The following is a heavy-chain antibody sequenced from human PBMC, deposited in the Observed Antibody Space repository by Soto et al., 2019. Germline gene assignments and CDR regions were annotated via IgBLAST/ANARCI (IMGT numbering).Heavy chain of an antibody. D-gene: IGHD3-16*01. J-gene: IGHJ6*02. CDR1: GYTFTSYG. Sequence: QVQLVQSGGEVKKLGASVKVSCRTSGYTFTSYGISWVRQAPEQGLEWMGWITAYNGKTDYVQKIQGRVTMTTDTSTTTVYMELRSLRSDDTAVYYCARTLGAAYYYGMDVWGQGTTVTVSS. CDR3: ARTLGAAYYYGMDV. CDR2: ITAYNGKT. V-gene: IGHV1-18*01.